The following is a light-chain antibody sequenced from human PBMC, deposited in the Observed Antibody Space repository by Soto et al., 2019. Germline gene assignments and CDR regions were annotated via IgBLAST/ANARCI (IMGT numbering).Light chain of an antibody. J-gene: IGKJ1*01. CDR1: QSVTSSY. V-gene: IGKV3-20*01. CDR3: QQYGSSPWT. CDR2: GAS. Sequence: EIVLTQSPGTLSLSPGERATLSCRASQSVTSSYLAWYQQKPGQAPRLLIYGASSRATGFPDRFSGSGSETDFTVTISRLEPEDFAVYYCQQYGSSPWTFGQGTKVDIK.